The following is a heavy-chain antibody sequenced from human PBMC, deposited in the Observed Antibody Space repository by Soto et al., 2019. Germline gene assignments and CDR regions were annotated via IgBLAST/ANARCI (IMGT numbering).Heavy chain of an antibody. CDR1: GYSFTSYW. CDR3: ARCGIAARPRWGMDV. V-gene: IGHV5-10-1*01. D-gene: IGHD6-6*01. J-gene: IGHJ6*02. CDR2: IDPSDSYT. Sequence: GESLKISCXGSGYSFTSYWISWVRQMPGKGLEWMGRIDPSDSYTNYSPSFQGHVTISADKSISTAYLQWSSLKASDTAMYYCARCGIAARPRWGMDVWGQGTTVTVSS.